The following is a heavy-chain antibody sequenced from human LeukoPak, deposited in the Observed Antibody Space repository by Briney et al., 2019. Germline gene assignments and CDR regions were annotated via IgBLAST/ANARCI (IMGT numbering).Heavy chain of an antibody. CDR3: AKDSGSSWYAVWDY. J-gene: IGHJ4*02. CDR2: ISGSGGST. Sequence: GGSLRLSCAASGFTFSSYAMSWVRQPPGKGLEWVSAISGSGGSTYYADSVKGRFTISRGNSKTTLYLQMNSLRAEDTAVYYCAKDSGSSWYAVWDYWGQGTLVTVSS. V-gene: IGHV3-23*01. CDR1: GFTFSSYA. D-gene: IGHD6-13*01.